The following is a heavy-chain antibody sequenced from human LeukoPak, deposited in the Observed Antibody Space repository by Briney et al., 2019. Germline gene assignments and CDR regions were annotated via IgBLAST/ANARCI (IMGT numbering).Heavy chain of an antibody. CDR1: GFTLSTYP. CDR3: AKEWLGELLYAVDY. V-gene: IGHV3-30*04. CDR2: ISYDGSNK. J-gene: IGHJ4*02. Sequence: PGGSLRLSCAASGFTLSTYPMHWVRQAPGKGLEWVAVISYDGSNKYYADSVKGRFTISRDNSKNTLYLQMNTLRAEDTAVYYCAKEWLGELLYAVDYWGQGTLVTVSS. D-gene: IGHD3-10*01.